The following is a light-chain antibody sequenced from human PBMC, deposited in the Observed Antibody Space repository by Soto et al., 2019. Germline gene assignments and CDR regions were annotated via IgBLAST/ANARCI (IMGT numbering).Light chain of an antibody. CDR3: ISYTPSSTWV. Sequence: QSALTQPASVSESPGQSITISCTGTSSDVGSYNSACWYQQHTGKAPNLIIYDVSNRHSGVSNRFSGSKSGNTASLTISGLQAEDEADYYCISYTPSSTWVLGGGTKLSVL. CDR1: SSDVGSYNS. V-gene: IGLV2-14*01. CDR2: DVS. J-gene: IGLJ3*02.